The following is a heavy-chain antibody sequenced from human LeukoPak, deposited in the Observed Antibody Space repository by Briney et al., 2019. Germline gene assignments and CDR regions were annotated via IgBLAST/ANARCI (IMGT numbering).Heavy chain of an antibody. Sequence: GESLKISCKGSGYSFTSYWIGWVRQMPGKGLEWMGLICPGDSDTRYRPSFRGQVTMSVDKSINTAYLQWNSLKASDTAMYFCARSSGDGYIYEYWGQGTLVTVSS. J-gene: IGHJ4*02. CDR2: ICPGDSDT. D-gene: IGHD5-24*01. V-gene: IGHV5-51*01. CDR1: GYSFTSYW. CDR3: ARSSGDGYIYEY.